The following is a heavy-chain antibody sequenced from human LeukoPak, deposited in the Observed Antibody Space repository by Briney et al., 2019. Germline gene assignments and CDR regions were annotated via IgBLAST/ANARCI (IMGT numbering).Heavy chain of an antibody. J-gene: IGHJ6*02. CDR2: TYYRSKWYN. V-gene: IGHV6-1*01. D-gene: IGHD6-19*01. Sequence: SQTLSLTCAISGDSVSSNSAAWNWIRQSPSRGLEWLGRTYYRSKWYNDYAVSVKSRITINPDTSKNQFSLQLNSVTPEDTAVYYCARGRISSGWYPGRYYYYGMDVWGQGTTVTVSS. CDR3: ARGRISSGWYPGRYYYYGMDV. CDR1: GDSVSSNSAA.